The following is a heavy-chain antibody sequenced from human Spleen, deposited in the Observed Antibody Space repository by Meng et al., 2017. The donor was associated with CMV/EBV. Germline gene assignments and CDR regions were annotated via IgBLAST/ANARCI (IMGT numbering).Heavy chain of an antibody. V-gene: IGHV3-21*01. Sequence: GGSLRLSCAVYGGSFSGYYWRWIRQPPGKGLEWVSMISSSSRYIYYADSVKGRFTISRDNADNSLYLQMNNLRADDTAVYYCATRMGTGYTNDWGQGTLVTVSS. CDR2: ISSSSRYI. CDR3: ATRMGTGYTND. D-gene: IGHD6-13*01. CDR1: GGSFSGYY. J-gene: IGHJ4*02.